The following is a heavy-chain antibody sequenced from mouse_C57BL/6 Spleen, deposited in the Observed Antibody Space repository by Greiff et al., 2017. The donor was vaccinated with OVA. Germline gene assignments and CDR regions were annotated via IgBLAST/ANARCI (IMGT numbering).Heavy chain of an antibody. CDR1: GYTFTSYG. D-gene: IGHD1-1*01. V-gene: IGHV1-81*01. CDR3: ARGGVVAEDYAMDY. CDR2: IYPRSGNT. J-gene: IGHJ4*01. Sequence: QVQLQQSGAELARPGASVKLSCKASGYTFTSYGISWVKQRTGQGLEWIGEIYPRSGNTYYNEKFKGKATLTADKSSSTAYMELRSLTSEDSAVYFCARGGVVAEDYAMDYWGQGTSVTVSS.